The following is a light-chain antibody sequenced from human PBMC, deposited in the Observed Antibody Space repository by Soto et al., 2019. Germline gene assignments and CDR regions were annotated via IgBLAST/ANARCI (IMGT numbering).Light chain of an antibody. CDR2: KAS. J-gene: IGKJ2*01. CDR3: QHHNKYLHT. Sequence: DVQMTQSPSTLSASVGDTVTITCRANENIDYYLAWYQQKPGRAPKLLIYKASSLESGVPSRFSGSGSGTEFTLTISSLQPDDFATYYCQHHNKYLHTFGQGTKLEI. V-gene: IGKV1-5*03. CDR1: ENIDYY.